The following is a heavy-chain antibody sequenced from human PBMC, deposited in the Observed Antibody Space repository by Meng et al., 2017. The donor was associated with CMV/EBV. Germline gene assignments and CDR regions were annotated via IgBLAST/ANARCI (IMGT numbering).Heavy chain of an antibody. Sequence: GSLRLSCTVSGGTISTYYRSWIRQPPGKGLEWIGDIYYSGNTYYNPSLKSRVTISLDTSKNQFSLKLSSVTAADTAIYYCARSEHLRVYLYWGQGTLVTVSS. D-gene: IGHD6-13*01. V-gene: IGHV4-59*01. CDR2: IYYSGNT. CDR3: ARSEHLRVYLY. CDR1: GGTISTYY. J-gene: IGHJ4*02.